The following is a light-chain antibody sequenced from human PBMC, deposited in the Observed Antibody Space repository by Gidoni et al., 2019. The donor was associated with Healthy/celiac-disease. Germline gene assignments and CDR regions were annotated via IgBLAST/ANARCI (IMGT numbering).Light chain of an antibody. CDR3: QAWDSSTVV. J-gene: IGLJ2*01. CDR1: KLGDKY. CDR2: QDS. Sequence: YELPQPPSVSVSPGQTASITCSGDKLGDKYACWYQQKPGQSPVLVSYQDSKRPSRIPERFSGSNSGNTATLTISGTQAMDEADYYCQAWDSSTVVFGGGTKLTVL. V-gene: IGLV3-1*01.